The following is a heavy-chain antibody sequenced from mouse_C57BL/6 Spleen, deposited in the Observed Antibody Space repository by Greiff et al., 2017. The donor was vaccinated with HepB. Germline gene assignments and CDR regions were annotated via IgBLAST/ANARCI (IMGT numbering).Heavy chain of an antibody. CDR1: GYTFTSYW. J-gene: IGHJ2*01. V-gene: IGHV1-7*01. Sequence: QVQLQQSGAELAKPGASVNLSCKASGYTFTSYWMHWVKQRPGQGLEWIGYINPSSGYTKYNQKFKDKATLTADKSSSTAYMQLSSLTYEDSAVYYCARIPITTVVATDFDYWGQGTTLTVSS. D-gene: IGHD1-1*01. CDR2: INPSSGYT. CDR3: ARIPITTVVATDFDY.